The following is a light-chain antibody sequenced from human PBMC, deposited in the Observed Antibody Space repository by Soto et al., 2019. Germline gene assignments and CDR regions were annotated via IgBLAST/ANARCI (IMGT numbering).Light chain of an antibody. J-gene: IGKJ1*01. CDR3: QQYDSTPRT. CDR1: QSVLYSSNNKNY. CDR2: WAS. Sequence: DIVMTQYPDSLAVSLGERTTINCKSSQSVLYSSNNKNYLAWYQQKPGQPPKLLIYWASTRESGVPDRFSGSGSGTDFTLTISSLQAEDVAVYYCQQYDSTPRTFGQVTKVEIK. V-gene: IGKV4-1*01.